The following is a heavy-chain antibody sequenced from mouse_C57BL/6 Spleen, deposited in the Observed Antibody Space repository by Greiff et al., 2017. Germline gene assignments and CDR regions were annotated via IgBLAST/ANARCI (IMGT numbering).Heavy chain of an antibody. CDR3: AREVYDYERWYFDY. CDR2: IYPGNGDT. V-gene: IGHV1-12*01. Sequence: LQQSGAELVRPGASVKMSCKASGYTFTSYNMHWVKQTPRQGLEWIGAIYPGNGDTSYNQKFTGKATLTVDKSSSTAYMQLSSLTSEDSAVYFCAREVYDYERWYFDYWGQGTTLTVSS. CDR1: GYTFTSYN. J-gene: IGHJ2*01. D-gene: IGHD2-4*01.